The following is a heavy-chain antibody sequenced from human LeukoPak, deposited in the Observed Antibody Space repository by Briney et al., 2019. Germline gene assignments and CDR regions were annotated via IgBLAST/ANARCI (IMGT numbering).Heavy chain of an antibody. V-gene: IGHV1-8*01. Sequence: ASVKVSCKASGYTFTSYDINWVRQATGQGLEWMGWMNPNSGNTGYAQKFQGRVTMTRNTSISTAYMELSSLRSEDTAAYYCASVGMGYCSSTSCYDYYYYYMDVWGKGTTVTVSS. D-gene: IGHD2-2*01. J-gene: IGHJ6*03. CDR3: ASVGMGYCSSTSCYDYYYYYMDV. CDR2: MNPNSGNT. CDR1: GYTFTSYD.